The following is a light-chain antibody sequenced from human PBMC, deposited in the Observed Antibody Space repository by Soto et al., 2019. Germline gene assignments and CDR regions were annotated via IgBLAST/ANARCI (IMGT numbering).Light chain of an antibody. CDR1: QGISSY. CDR3: QQLNSYHPLT. J-gene: IGKJ4*01. Sequence: DIQLTQSPSFLSASVGDRVTITCRASQGISSYLAWYQQKPGKAPKLLIYAASTLQSGVPSRFSGSGSGTEFNLTISSLQPEDFATYYCQQLNSYHPLTVGGGTEVE. CDR2: AAS. V-gene: IGKV1-9*01.